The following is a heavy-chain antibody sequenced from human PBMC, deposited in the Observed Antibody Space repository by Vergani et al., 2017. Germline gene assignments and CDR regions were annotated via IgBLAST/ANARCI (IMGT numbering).Heavy chain of an antibody. J-gene: IGHJ4*02. CDR1: GYSISSGYY. CDR2: IYHSGST. CDR3: ARHVGRGSYYRYYFDY. D-gene: IGHD1-26*01. Sequence: QVQLQESGPGLVKPSETLSLTCAVSGYSISSGYYWGWIRQPPGKGLEWIGSIYHSGSTYYNPSLKSRVTISVDTSKNQFSMKLSSVTAADTALYYCARHVGRGSYYRYYFDYWGQGTLVTVSS. V-gene: IGHV4-38-2*01.